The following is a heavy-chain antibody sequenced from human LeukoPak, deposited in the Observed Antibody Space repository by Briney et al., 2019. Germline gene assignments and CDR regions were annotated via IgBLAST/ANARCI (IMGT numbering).Heavy chain of an antibody. D-gene: IGHD6-6*01. J-gene: IGHJ5*02. CDR3: ARHERGSSDWFDP. Sequence: SETLSLTCTVSGGSISSSNYYWGWIRQPPGKGLEWIGSIYYSGNTYYNPSLKSRVTISVDTSKNQFSLKLNSVTAAGTAVYYCARHERGSSDWFDPWGQGTLVTVSS. CDR2: IYYSGNT. CDR1: GGSISSSNYY. V-gene: IGHV4-39*01.